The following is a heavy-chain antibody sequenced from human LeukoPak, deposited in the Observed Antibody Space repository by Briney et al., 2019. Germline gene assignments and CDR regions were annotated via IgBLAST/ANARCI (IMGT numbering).Heavy chain of an antibody. V-gene: IGHV3-21*01. Sequence: PGGSLRLSCAASGFTFSNYGMHWVRQAPGKGLEWVSYISSSNYVYCADAEKGRFTICRDNAKNSLSLQMNSLRADDTALYYCARDGAAGGHGVPHTWGQGTLITVSS. D-gene: IGHD4-17*01. CDR2: ISSSNYV. CDR1: GFTFSNYG. CDR3: ARDGAAGGHGVPHT. J-gene: IGHJ5*02.